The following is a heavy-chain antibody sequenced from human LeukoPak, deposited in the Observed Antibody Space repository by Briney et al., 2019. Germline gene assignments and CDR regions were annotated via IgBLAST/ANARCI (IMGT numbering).Heavy chain of an antibody. D-gene: IGHD6-19*01. Sequence: GGSLRLSCAASGFTFSSYWMHWVRQAPGKGLVWVSRINSDGSSTSYADSVKGRFTISRDNAKNTLYLQMNSLRAEDTAVYYCARDGDYSSGWYYFDYWGQGTLVTVSS. CDR3: ARDGDYSSGWYYFDY. V-gene: IGHV3-74*01. CDR1: GFTFSSYW. CDR2: INSDGSST. J-gene: IGHJ4*02.